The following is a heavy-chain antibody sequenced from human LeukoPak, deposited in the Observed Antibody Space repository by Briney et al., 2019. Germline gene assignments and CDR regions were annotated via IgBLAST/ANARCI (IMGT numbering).Heavy chain of an antibody. CDR3: ARQRVAAAGLDP. V-gene: IGHV5-51*01. D-gene: IGHD6-13*01. CDR2: IYPGDSDT. CDR1: GFTFSSYW. Sequence: GGSLRLSCAASGFTFSSYWMSWVRQAPGKGLEWMGIIYPGDSDTRYSPSFQGQVTISADKSISTAYLQWSSLKASDTAMYYCARQRVAAAGLDPWGQGTLVTVSS. J-gene: IGHJ5*02.